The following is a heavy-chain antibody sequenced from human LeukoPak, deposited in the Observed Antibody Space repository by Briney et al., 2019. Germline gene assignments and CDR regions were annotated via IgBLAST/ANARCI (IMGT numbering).Heavy chain of an antibody. D-gene: IGHD6-25*01. CDR3: ARTTSFTASGYDY. CDR2: INPNSDDR. J-gene: IGHJ4*02. Sequence: GSVKVSCKASGYTFTNYHINWVRQAPGQGLEGVGWINPNSDDRGYAQKFQGRVTITRDTSRTTAYMELRSLRSEDTAVYFCARTTSFTASGYDYWGQGTLVTVSS. CDR1: GYTFTNYH. V-gene: IGHV1-8*03.